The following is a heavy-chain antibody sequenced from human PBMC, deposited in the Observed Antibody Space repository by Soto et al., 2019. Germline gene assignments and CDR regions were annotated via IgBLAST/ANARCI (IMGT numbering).Heavy chain of an antibody. CDR1: GGSFSGYD. J-gene: IGHJ6*02. CDR2: INHSGST. CDR3: ARVVAAYDFWSGYHYYYYYGMDV. D-gene: IGHD3-3*01. V-gene: IGHV4-34*01. Sequence: XATLSLTCAVYGGSFSGYDLSWIRQPPGKGLEWIGEINHSGSTNYNPSLKSRVTISVDTSKNQFSLKLSSVTAADTAVYYCARVVAAYDFWSGYHYYYYYGMDVWGQGTTVTVSS.